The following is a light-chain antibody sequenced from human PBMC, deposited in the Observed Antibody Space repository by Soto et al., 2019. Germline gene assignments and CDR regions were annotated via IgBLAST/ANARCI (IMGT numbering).Light chain of an antibody. J-gene: IGLJ1*01. CDR1: SSDVGGYNH. CDR2: DVS. V-gene: IGLV2-14*03. Sequence: QSVLAQPASVSGSPGQSITISCTGTSSDVGGYNHVSWYQHHPGKAPKVIIYDVSNRPPGVSNRFSGSKSGNTASLTFPGLQAEDEADYYCSSYTSSSTYVFGTGTKVTVL. CDR3: SSYTSSSTYV.